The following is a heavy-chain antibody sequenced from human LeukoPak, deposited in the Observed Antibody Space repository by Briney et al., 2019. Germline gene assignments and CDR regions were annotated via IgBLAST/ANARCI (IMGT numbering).Heavy chain of an antibody. D-gene: IGHD3-22*01. CDR3: ARGVREFYYDSSGYYHYFDY. CDR1: GYTFTSYY. J-gene: IGHJ4*02. V-gene: IGHV1-69*13. Sequence: SVKVSCKASGYTFTSYYMHWVRQAPGQGLEWMGGIIPIFGTANYAQKFQGRVTVTADESTSTAYMELSSLRSEDTAVYYCARGVREFYYDSSGYYHYFDYWGQGTLVTVSS. CDR2: IIPIFGTA.